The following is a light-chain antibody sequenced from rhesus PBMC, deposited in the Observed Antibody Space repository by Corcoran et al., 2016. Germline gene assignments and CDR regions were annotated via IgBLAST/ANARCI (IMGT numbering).Light chain of an antibody. CDR1: QSISSW. CDR2: KAS. Sequence: DIQMTQSPSSLSVSVGDTVTITCRASQSISSWLAWYQQKPGKAPKLLIYKASTLQSGVPSRFSGSVSRTDFTLTISSLQSEDFATYYCQQYSSSVRTFGQGTKVEIK. CDR3: QQYSSSVRT. J-gene: IGKJ1*01. V-gene: IGKV1-22*01.